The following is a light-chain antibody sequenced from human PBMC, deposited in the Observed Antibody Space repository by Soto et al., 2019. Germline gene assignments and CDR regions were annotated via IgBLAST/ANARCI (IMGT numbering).Light chain of an antibody. J-gene: IGKJ5*01. CDR3: KQYKEWPPFT. CDR2: GAS. V-gene: IGKV3-15*01. Sequence: ITQSPSTLSVSAGEKTNHTCRTSQSVSNNVAWYQQKPGQAPRLLILGASTRATGIPARFSGSGSGTEFTLSISSLQSEDFAVYYCKQYKEWPPFTFGQGTRLEIK. CDR1: QSVSNN.